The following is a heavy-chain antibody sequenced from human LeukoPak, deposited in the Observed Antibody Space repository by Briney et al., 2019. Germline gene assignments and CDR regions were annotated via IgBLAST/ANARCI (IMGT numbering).Heavy chain of an antibody. CDR2: ITNSGRST. CDR1: GFSFSNYF. V-gene: IGHV3-11*04. Sequence: PGGSLRLSCEASGFSFSNYFMSWIRQAPGKGLEWVSYITNSGRSTNYADAVKGRFTISRDNAKKSVYLEVTDLRAEDTAVYYCAREASGNYHVFDSWGQGTLVTVPS. D-gene: IGHD1-26*01. CDR3: AREASGNYHVFDS. J-gene: IGHJ4*02.